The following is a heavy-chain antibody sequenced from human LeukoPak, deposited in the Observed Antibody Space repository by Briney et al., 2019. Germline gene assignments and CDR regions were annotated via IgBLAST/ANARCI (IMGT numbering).Heavy chain of an antibody. CDR1: GFTFSSYA. CDR2: ISYDGSNK. CDR3: ARVYVQGSGSYYNFGFDP. D-gene: IGHD3-10*01. J-gene: IGHJ5*02. V-gene: IGHV3-30*07. Sequence: PGGSLRLPCAASGFTFSSYAMHWVRQAPGKGLEWVAVISYDGSNKYYADSVKGRFTISRDNSKNTLYLQMNSLRAEDTAVYYCARVYVQGSGSYYNFGFDPWGQGTLVTVSS.